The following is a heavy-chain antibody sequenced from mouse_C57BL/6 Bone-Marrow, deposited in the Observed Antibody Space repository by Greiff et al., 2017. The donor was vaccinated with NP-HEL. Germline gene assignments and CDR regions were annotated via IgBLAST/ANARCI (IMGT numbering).Heavy chain of an antibody. J-gene: IGHJ4*01. Sequence: QVQLKESGPGLVAPSQSLSITCTVSGFSLTSYAISWVRQPPGQGLEWLGVIWPGGGTNYNSALKSRLSISKDNSKSQVFLKMNSLQTDDTARYYCARRLGKGAMDYWGQGTSVTVSS. CDR3: ARRLGKGAMDY. V-gene: IGHV2-9-1*01. CDR2: IWPGGGT. D-gene: IGHD4-1*01. CDR1: GFSLTSYA.